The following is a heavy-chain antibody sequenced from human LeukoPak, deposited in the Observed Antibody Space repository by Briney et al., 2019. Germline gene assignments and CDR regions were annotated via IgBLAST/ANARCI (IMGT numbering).Heavy chain of an antibody. J-gene: IGHJ3*02. D-gene: IGHD3-22*01. CDR3: AKDPKRFTMMGDAFDI. CDR1: GFTFSSYE. Sequence: GGSLRLSCAASGFTFSSYEMNWVRQAPGKGLEWVAFIRYDGSNKYYADSVKGRFTISRDNSKNTLYLQMNSLRAEDTAVYYCAKDPKRFTMMGDAFDIWGQGTMVTVSS. CDR2: IRYDGSNK. V-gene: IGHV3-30*02.